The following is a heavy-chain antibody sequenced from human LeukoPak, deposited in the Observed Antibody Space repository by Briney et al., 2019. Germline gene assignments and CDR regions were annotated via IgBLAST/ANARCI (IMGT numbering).Heavy chain of an antibody. Sequence: ASVKVSCKASGYSFTAYYMHWVRQAPGQGLEWMGWINPNSGGTNYAQKLQGRVTMTTDTSTSTAYMELRSLRSDDTAVYYCARDYVHYYYMDVWGKGTTVTVSS. CDR2: INPNSGGT. V-gene: IGHV1-2*02. J-gene: IGHJ6*03. CDR1: GYSFTAYY. D-gene: IGHD3-16*01. CDR3: ARDYVHYYYMDV.